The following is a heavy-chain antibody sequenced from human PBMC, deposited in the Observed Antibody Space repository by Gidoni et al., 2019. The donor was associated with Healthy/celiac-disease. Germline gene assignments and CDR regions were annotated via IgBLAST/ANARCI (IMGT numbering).Heavy chain of an antibody. CDR2: TNQDGSKK. CDR3: ARAFASLPAAVSFDS. D-gene: IGHD6-13*01. V-gene: IGHV3-7*03. J-gene: IGHJ4*02. Sequence: EVQLVESGGGLVQPGGSMRLSCAASGFTFRSYWMTWVRQAPGKGLEWVASTNQDGSKKYYVDSVKGRFTISRDNAKNSLYLQMNSLRVEDTAVFYCARAFASLPAAVSFDSWGQGTLVTVSS. CDR1: GFTFRSYW.